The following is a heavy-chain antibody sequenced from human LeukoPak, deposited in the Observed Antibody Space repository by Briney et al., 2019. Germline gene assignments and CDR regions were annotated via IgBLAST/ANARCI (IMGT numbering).Heavy chain of an antibody. D-gene: IGHD5-24*01. CDR1: GFTLTSYA. CDR3: AKRGMTTIKEGFDY. Sequence: GGSLRLSCEASGFTLTSYAMSWVRQAPGTGLEWVSAISDSGRSTYYADSVQGRFTISRDNSRNTPYLQLNSLRSEDTAVYYCAKRGMTTIKEGFDYWGQGALVTVSP. J-gene: IGHJ4*02. V-gene: IGHV3-23*01. CDR2: ISDSGRST.